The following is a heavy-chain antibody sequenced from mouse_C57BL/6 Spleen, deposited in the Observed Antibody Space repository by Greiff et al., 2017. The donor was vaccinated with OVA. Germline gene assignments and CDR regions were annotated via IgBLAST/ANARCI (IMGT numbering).Heavy chain of an antibody. Sequence: QVQLQQSGPGLVQPSQSLSITCTVSGFSLTSYGVHWVRQSPGKGLEWLGVIWRGGSTDYNAAFMSRLSITKDNSKSQVFFKMNSLQADDTAIYYCAKESYYGSSPYWYFDVRGTGTTVTVSS. J-gene: IGHJ1*03. CDR2: IWRGGST. D-gene: IGHD1-1*01. CDR1: GFSLTSYG. V-gene: IGHV2-5*01. CDR3: AKESYYGSSPYWYFDV.